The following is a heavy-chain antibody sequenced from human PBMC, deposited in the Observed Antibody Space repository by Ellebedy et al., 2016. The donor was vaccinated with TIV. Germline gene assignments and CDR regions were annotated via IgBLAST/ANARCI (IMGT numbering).Heavy chain of an antibody. Sequence: SVKVSXXASGGTFSSCAISWVRQAPGQGLEWMGGIIPIFGTANYAQKFQGRVTITADESTSTAYMELSSLRSEDTAVYYCARGCGGDCYDAFDIWGQGTMVTVSS. D-gene: IGHD2-21*02. CDR3: ARGCGGDCYDAFDI. J-gene: IGHJ3*02. CDR2: IIPIFGTA. CDR1: GGTFSSCA. V-gene: IGHV1-69*13.